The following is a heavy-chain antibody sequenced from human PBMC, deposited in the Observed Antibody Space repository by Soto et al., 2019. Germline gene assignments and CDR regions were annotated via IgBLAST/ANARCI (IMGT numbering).Heavy chain of an antibody. CDR2: IGTAGDT. V-gene: IGHV3-13*01. CDR3: ARRKSTRYYYYGMDV. J-gene: IGHJ6*02. Sequence: GGSLRLSCAASGFTFSSYDMHWVRQATGKGLEWVSAIGTAGDTYYPGSVKGRFTISRENAKNSLYLQMNSLRAGDTAVYYCARRKSTRYYYYGMDVWGQGTTVTVS. CDR1: GFTFSSYD.